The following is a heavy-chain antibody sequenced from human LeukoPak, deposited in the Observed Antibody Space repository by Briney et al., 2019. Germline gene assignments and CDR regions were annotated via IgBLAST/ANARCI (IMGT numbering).Heavy chain of an antibody. J-gene: IGHJ4*02. Sequence: GGSLRLSCAASGFTFSSYAMSWVRQAPGKGLEWVSAISGSGGSTYYADSVKGRFTISRDNSKNTLYLQMNSLRAEDTAVYYCATARITFGGVIVSQYRGQGTLVTVSS. D-gene: IGHD3-16*02. CDR3: ATARITFGGVIVSQY. CDR2: ISGSGGST. V-gene: IGHV3-23*01. CDR1: GFTFSSYA.